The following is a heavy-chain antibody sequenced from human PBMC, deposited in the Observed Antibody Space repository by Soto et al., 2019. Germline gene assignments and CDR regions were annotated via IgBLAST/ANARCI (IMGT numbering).Heavy chain of an antibody. CDR2: MNPNSGNT. Sequence: QVHLVKSGAELKKPGASVKVSCKASGYPFPSYDINWVRQATGQGIAWMGWMNPNSGNTGYAQEFKGRVTMTRNTSISTAYRERSRLRSEDTAVYYCARVGDFWSCYYPFWFAPWGQGTLVTVSS. CDR1: GYPFPSYD. CDR3: ARVGDFWSCYYPFWFAP. J-gene: IGHJ5*02. D-gene: IGHD3-3*01. V-gene: IGHV1-8*01.